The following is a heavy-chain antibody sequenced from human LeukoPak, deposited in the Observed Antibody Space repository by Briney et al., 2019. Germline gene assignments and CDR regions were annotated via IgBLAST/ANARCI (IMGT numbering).Heavy chain of an antibody. V-gene: IGHV4-34*01. D-gene: IGHD5-24*01. Sequence: SETLSLTCAVYGGSFSGYYWSWIRQPPGKGLEWIGEINHSGSTNYNPSLKSRVTISVDTSKNQFSLKLSSVTAADTAVYYCARERLVDLATIFDYWGQGALVTVSS. CDR3: ARERLVDLATIFDY. CDR2: INHSGST. J-gene: IGHJ4*02. CDR1: GGSFSGYY.